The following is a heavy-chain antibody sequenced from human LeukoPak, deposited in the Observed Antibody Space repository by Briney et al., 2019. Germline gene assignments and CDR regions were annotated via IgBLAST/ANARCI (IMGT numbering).Heavy chain of an antibody. J-gene: IGHJ4*02. D-gene: IGHD3-22*01. CDR1: GGSISSYY. V-gene: IGHV4-59*01. Sequence: SETLSLTCTVSGGSISSYYWSWLRQPPGKGLEWIGYIYYSGSTNYNPSLKSRVTISVDTSKNRFSLKLSSVTAADTAVYYCARVGDYYDSSGYYYGGFDYWGQGTLVTVSS. CDR2: IYYSGST. CDR3: ARVGDYYDSSGYYYGGFDY.